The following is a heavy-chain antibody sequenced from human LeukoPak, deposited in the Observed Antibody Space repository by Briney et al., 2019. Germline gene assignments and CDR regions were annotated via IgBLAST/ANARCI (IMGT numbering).Heavy chain of an antibody. J-gene: IGHJ4*02. V-gene: IGHV1-69*16. D-gene: IGHD2-21*02. CDR1: GGTFNTSP. CDR3: ARGGRTAGDYFDS. Sequence: SVKVSCKASGGTFNTSPITWVRQAPGQGLEWMGGIILLLRTTKNAQKFQGRITITTDESTETAYMELSSLKSDDTAVYYCARGGRTAGDYFDSWGQGTLVTVSS. CDR2: IILLLRTT.